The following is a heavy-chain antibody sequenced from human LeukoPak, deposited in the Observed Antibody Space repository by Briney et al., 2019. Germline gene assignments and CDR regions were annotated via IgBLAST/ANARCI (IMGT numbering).Heavy chain of an antibody. CDR2: IYYSGST. V-gene: IGHV4-59*01. J-gene: IGHJ5*02. Sequence: MPSETLSLTCTVSGGSISSYYWSWIRQPPGKGLEWIGYIYYSGSTNYNPSLKSRVTISVDTSTNQFSLKLSSVTAADTAVYYCARDWAVSPDSSSPTRYNWFDPWGQGTLVTVSS. CDR1: GGSISSYY. D-gene: IGHD6-13*01. CDR3: ARDWAVSPDSSSPTRYNWFDP.